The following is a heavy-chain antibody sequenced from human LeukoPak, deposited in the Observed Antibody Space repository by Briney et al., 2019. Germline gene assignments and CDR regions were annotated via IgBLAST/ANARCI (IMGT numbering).Heavy chain of an antibody. J-gene: IGHJ6*03. D-gene: IGHD5-12*01. V-gene: IGHV4-4*07. CDR3: ARDRSAYDYDKRWFYYYMDV. CDR2: IYTSGST. Sequence: SETLSLTCSVSGGSISSYYWSWIRQPAGKGLEWIGRIYTSGSTNYNPSLKSRVTMSVDTSKNQFSLRLSSVTAADTAVYYCARDRSAYDYDKRWFYYYMDVRGKGTTVTISS. CDR1: GGSISSYY.